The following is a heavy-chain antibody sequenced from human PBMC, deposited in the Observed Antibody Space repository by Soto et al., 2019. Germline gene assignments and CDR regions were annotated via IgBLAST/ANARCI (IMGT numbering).Heavy chain of an antibody. CDR2: IYPGDSDT. D-gene: IGHD2-15*01. CDR3: ARTPTTKPRGGYYYYLAV. J-gene: IGHJ6*03. Sequence: PGESLKISCKGSGYSFTSYWIGWVRQMPGKGLEWMGIIYPGDSDTRYSPSFQGQVTISADKSISTAYLQWSSLKASDTAMYYFARTPTTKPRGGYYYYLAVRGKGSTVTVSS. V-gene: IGHV5-51*01. CDR1: GYSFTSYW.